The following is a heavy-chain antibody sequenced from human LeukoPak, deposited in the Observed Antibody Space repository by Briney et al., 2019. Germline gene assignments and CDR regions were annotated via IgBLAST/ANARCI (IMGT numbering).Heavy chain of an antibody. CDR1: GGSISSYY. Sequence: KPSETLSLTCTVSGGSISSYYWSWIRQPPGKGLEWIGYIYYSGSTNYNPSLKSRVTISVDTSKNQFSLKLSSVTAADTAVYYCARETTVTNAFDIWGQGTMATVSS. D-gene: IGHD4-17*01. CDR2: IYYSGST. V-gene: IGHV4-59*01. J-gene: IGHJ3*02. CDR3: ARETTVTNAFDI.